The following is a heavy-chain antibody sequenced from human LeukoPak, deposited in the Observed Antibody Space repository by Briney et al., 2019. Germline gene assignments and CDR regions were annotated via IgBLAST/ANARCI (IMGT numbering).Heavy chain of an antibody. CDR1: GYTFTSYG. J-gene: IGHJ6*03. CDR2: ISAYNGNT. D-gene: IGHD3-10*01. Sequence: GASVKVSCKASGYTFTSYGISWLRQAPGQGLEWMGWISAYNGNTNYAQKLQGRVTMTTDTSTSTAYMELRSLRSDDTAVYYCARVRGHYYYYYMDVWGKGTTVTISS. V-gene: IGHV1-18*01. CDR3: ARVRGHYYYYYMDV.